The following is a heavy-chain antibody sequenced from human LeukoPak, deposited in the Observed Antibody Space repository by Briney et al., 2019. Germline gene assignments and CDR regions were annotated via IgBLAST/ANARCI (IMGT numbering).Heavy chain of an antibody. CDR3: ARGGGYGSGSHYYFDY. Sequence: GGSLRLSCAASGFTFSSYAMSWVRQAPRKGLEWVSAISASGAGTYSADSVKGRFTISRDNSKNTLYLQMNSLRADDTAVYYCARGGGYGSGSHYYFDYWGQGTLVTVSS. J-gene: IGHJ4*02. V-gene: IGHV3-23*01. CDR1: GFTFSSYA. D-gene: IGHD3-10*01. CDR2: ISASGAGT.